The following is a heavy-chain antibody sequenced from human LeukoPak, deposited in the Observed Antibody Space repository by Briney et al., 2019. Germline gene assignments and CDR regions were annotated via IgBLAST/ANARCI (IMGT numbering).Heavy chain of an antibody. CDR3: AREGDYGNDAFDI. Sequence: PGGSLRLSCAASRFTFSNYEMNWVRQAPGKGLEWGSYINSRGSAIYYADSVKGRFTISRDNAKNSLYLQMNSLTAEDTAVYYCAREGDYGNDAFDIWGQGTMVTVSS. CDR2: INSRGSAI. D-gene: IGHD4/OR15-4a*01. V-gene: IGHV3-48*03. J-gene: IGHJ3*02. CDR1: RFTFSNYE.